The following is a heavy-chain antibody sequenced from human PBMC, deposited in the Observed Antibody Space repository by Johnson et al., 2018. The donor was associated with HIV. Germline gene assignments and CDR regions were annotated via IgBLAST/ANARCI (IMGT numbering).Heavy chain of an antibody. V-gene: IGHV3-7*05. D-gene: IGHD3-22*01. CDR1: GFTLSNYW. CDR3: ATVVVITQDAFDI. J-gene: IGHJ3*02. CDR2: INQDGSEK. Sequence: VQLVESGGGLVQRGGSLRLSCAASGFTLSNYWMSWVRQAPGKGLEWVANINQDGSEKYFVDSVKGRFTISRSESKNTLYLQMNSLKIEDTAVYYCATVVVITQDAFDIWGQGTMVTVSS.